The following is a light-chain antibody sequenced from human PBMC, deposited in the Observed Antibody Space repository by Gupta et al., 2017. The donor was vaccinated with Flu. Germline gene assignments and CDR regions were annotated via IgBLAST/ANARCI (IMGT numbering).Light chain of an antibody. CDR3: QVYDNINDHEV. Sequence: GVDNIGSKSVHWYQQKPGHAPVLVVYANSVRPSGSPERFSGANSGNTATLSLSRVEAADEADYFCQVYDNINDHEVFGTGTKVTVL. CDR1: NIGSKS. J-gene: IGLJ1*01. V-gene: IGLV3-21*02. CDR2: ANS.